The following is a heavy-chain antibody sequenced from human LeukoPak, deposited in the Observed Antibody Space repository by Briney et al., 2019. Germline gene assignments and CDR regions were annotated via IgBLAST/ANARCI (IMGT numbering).Heavy chain of an antibody. CDR2: IYPADSDT. Sequence: GESLKISCEGSGYRFTGYWIGWVRQVSGRGLEWMGIIYPADSDTRYSPSFQGQVTISADKSISTAYLQWSSLKASDTAMYYCARHSGLAAAADYWGRGTLVTVSS. J-gene: IGHJ4*02. D-gene: IGHD6-25*01. CDR1: GYRFTGYW. CDR3: ARHSGLAAAADY. V-gene: IGHV5-51*01.